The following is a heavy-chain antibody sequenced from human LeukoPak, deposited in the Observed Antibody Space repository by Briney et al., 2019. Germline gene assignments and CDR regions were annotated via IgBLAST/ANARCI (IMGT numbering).Heavy chain of an antibody. Sequence: SETLSLTCDVSGGSISSYYWSWIRQPPGKGLEWIGHIRDNGSTNYSPFLKSRVTISVDTSKNQFSLKLSAMTAADTAVYYCARGVGPIAAAGTGAFDIWGQGTMVTVSS. CDR3: ARGVGPIAAAGTGAFDI. CDR2: IRDNGST. V-gene: IGHV4-59*01. J-gene: IGHJ3*02. D-gene: IGHD6-13*01. CDR1: GGSISSYY.